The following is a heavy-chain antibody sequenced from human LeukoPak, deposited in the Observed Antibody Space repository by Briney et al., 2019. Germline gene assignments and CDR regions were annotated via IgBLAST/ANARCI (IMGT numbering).Heavy chain of an antibody. CDR1: GISLSTSGVG. CDR3: VRYSSSFNWIDP. CDR2: IYRDDDK. Sequence: SGPTLVNPTQTLTLTCTFSGISLSTSGVGVGWIRQPPGKALEWLALIYRDDDKRYSPSLKSRLTITKDTSKNQVVFTMTNMDPVDTATYYCVRYSSSFNWIDPWGQGTLVTVSS. D-gene: IGHD6-6*01. J-gene: IGHJ5*02. V-gene: IGHV2-5*02.